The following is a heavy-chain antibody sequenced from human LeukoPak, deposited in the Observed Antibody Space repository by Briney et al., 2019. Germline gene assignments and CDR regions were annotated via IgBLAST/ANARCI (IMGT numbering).Heavy chain of an antibody. CDR1: GGSFSGYY. D-gene: IGHD2-21*02. CDR2: INHSGST. CDR3: ARGGDWLFDY. J-gene: IGHJ4*02. Sequence: SETLSLTCAVYGGSFSGYYWSWIRQPPGKGLEWIGEINHSGSTNYNPSLKSRVTISVDTSKNQFSLKLSSVTAADTAVYYCARGGDWLFDYWGQGILVTVSS. V-gene: IGHV4-34*01.